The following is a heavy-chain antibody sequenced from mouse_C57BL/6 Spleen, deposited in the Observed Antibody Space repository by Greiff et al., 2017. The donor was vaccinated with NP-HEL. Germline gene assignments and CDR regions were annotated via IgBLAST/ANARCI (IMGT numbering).Heavy chain of an antibody. CDR1: GFTFSDYG. V-gene: IGHV5-17*01. J-gene: IGHJ4*01. D-gene: IGHD2-4*01. Sequence: EVQRVESGGGLVKPGGSLKLSCAASGFTFSDYGMHWVRQAPEKGLEWVAYISSGSSTIYYADTVKGRFTISRDNAKNTLFLQMTSLRSEDTAMYYCARSLYDYDGDYYAMDYWGQGTSVTVSS. CDR2: ISSGSSTI. CDR3: ARSLYDYDGDYYAMDY.